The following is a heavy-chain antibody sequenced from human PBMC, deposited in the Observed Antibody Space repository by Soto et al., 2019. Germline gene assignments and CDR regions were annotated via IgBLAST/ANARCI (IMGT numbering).Heavy chain of an antibody. CDR1: GGSFSGYY. V-gene: IGHV4-34*01. CDR3: ARGGYSGYNY. J-gene: IGHJ4*02. D-gene: IGHD5-12*01. CDR2: INHSGST. Sequence: QVQLQQWGAGLLKPSETLSLTCAVYGGSFSGYYWGWIRQPPGKGLEWIGEINHSGSTNYNPSLKSRVTISVDTSKNQFSLKLSSVTAADTAVYYCARGGYSGYNYWGQGTLVTVSS.